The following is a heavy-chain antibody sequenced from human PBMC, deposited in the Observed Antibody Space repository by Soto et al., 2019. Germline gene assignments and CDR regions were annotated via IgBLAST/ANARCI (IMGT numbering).Heavy chain of an antibody. CDR3: ARGLDNWNYVGGYYYGMDV. CDR1: GGSISSYY. CDR2: IYYSGST. D-gene: IGHD1-7*01. J-gene: IGHJ6*02. Sequence: SETLSLTCTVSGGSISSYYWSWIRQPPGEGLEWIGYIYYSGSTNYNPSLKSRVTISVDTSKNQFSLKLSSVTAADTAVYYCARGLDNWNYVGGYYYGMDVWGQGTTVTVSS. V-gene: IGHV4-59*01.